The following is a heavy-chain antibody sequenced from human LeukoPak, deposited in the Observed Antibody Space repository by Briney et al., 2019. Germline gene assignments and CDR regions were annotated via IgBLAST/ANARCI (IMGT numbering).Heavy chain of an antibody. Sequence: PSETLSLTCTVSGGSISSDDYSWSWIRQPPGKGLEWSGYIYYSGSTYYTPSLRSRVTIPVDTSENQFSLKLSSVTAADTAVYYCARDVLGYSYGKKYYFDYWGQGTLVTVSS. CDR1: GGSISSDDYS. CDR2: IYYSGST. J-gene: IGHJ4*02. CDR3: ARDVLGYSYGKKYYFDY. D-gene: IGHD5-18*01. V-gene: IGHV4-30-4*01.